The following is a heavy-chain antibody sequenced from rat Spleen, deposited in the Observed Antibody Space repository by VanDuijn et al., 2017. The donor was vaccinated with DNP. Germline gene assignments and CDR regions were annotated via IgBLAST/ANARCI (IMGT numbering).Heavy chain of an antibody. CDR1: GFSLTDYT. CDR2: IRNDGFT. CDR3: KREVEAGWFSDF. J-gene: IGHJ1*01. V-gene: IGHV2-19*01. Sequence: QVQLKESGPGLVQPSQTLSLTCTVSGFSLTDYTVHWIRQPPGKGLEWMGRIRNDGFTEYNSLLKSRLSISRDTSKSQDFLTMNSLQTEDTSTYCCKREVEAGWFSDFWGPGTMVAVSS.